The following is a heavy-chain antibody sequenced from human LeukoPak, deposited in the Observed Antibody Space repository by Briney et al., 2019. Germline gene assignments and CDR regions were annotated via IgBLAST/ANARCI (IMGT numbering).Heavy chain of an antibody. D-gene: IGHD3-10*01. V-gene: IGHV3-23*01. J-gene: IGHJ4*02. Sequence: PGGSLRLSCAASGFTFSTYAMSWVRQAQGKGLEWVSGISAGGDSTYYRDSVKGRFTMSRDNSKNTLYLQMNSLRADDTAVYYCAKLWLDTPLSSVADYWGRGTLVTVSS. CDR2: ISAGGDST. CDR1: GFTFSTYA. CDR3: AKLWLDTPLSSVADY.